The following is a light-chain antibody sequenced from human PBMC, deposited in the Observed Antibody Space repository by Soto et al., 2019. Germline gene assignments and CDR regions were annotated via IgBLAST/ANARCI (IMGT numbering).Light chain of an antibody. CDR2: DVT. V-gene: IGLV2-11*01. CDR3: CSYAGNSYV. Sequence: QSALTQPRSVSGSSGQSVTISFTGTSSDVGGYKYVSWYQHHPDKAPKVIIYDVTKRPSGVPDRFSGSKSGNTASLTISGLQAEDEADYYCCSYAGNSYVFGTGT. CDR1: SSDVGGYKY. J-gene: IGLJ1*01.